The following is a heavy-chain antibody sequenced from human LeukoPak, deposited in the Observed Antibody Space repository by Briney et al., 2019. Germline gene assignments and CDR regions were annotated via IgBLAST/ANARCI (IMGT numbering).Heavy chain of an antibody. CDR3: ARAWQYYYMDV. J-gene: IGHJ6*03. CDR1: GGSISSYY. Sequence: SETLSLTCTVSGGSISSYYWSWIRQPPGKGLEWIGYIYYSGSTNYNPSLKSRVTISVDTSKNQFSLKLSSVTAADTAVYYCARAWQYYYMDVWGKGTTVTVSS. D-gene: IGHD4-11*01. CDR2: IYYSGST. V-gene: IGHV4-59*01.